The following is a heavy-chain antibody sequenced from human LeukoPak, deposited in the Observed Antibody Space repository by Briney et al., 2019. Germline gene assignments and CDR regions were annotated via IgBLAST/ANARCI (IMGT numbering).Heavy chain of an antibody. V-gene: IGHV1-18*01. Sequence: ASVKVPCKASGYTFTSYGIIWVRQAPGQGLEWMGWISAYNGNTNYAQKLQGRVTMTTDTSTSTAYMELRSLRSDDTAVYYCAREAPDYYYYYGMDVWGQGTTVTVSS. CDR1: GYTFTSYG. CDR3: AREAPDYYYYYGMDV. J-gene: IGHJ6*02. CDR2: ISAYNGNT. D-gene: IGHD6-6*01.